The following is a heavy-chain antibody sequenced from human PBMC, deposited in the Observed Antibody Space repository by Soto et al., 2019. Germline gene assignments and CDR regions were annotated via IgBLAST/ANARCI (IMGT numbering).Heavy chain of an antibody. D-gene: IGHD3-22*01. J-gene: IGHJ4*02. CDR2: ISYDGSNK. V-gene: IGHV3-30-3*01. CDR1: GFTFSSYA. CDR3: ARDQLKITMIVVVITYLDY. Sequence: AGGSLRLSCAASGFTFSSYAMHWVRQAPGKGLEWVAVISYDGSNKYYADSVKGRFTISRDNSKNTLYLQMNSLRAEDTAVYYCARDQLKITMIVVVITYLDYWGQGTLVTVSS.